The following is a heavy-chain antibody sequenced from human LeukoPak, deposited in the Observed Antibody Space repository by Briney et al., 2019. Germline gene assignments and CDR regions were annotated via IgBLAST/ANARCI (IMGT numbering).Heavy chain of an antibody. J-gene: IGHJ4*02. CDR2: IKQDGSEK. V-gene: IGHV3-7*01. CDR3: ARESWFGEYRGFGYYFDY. D-gene: IGHD3-10*01. Sequence: PGGSLRLSCAASGFTFSSYWMSWVRQAPGKGLEWVANIKQDGSEKYYVDSVKGRFTISRDNAKNSLYLQMNSLRAEDTAVYYCARESWFGEYRGFGYYFDYWGQGTLVTVSS. CDR1: GFTFSSYW.